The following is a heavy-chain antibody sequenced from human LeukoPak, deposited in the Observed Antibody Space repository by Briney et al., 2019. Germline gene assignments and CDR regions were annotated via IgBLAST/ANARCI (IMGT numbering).Heavy chain of an antibody. CDR3: ARGGTTGYSPSFDI. D-gene: IGHD1-7*01. CDR1: GGSINSNTYY. J-gene: IGHJ3*02. Sequence: SETLSLTCTVSGGSINSNTYYAGWIRQTPGKGLEWIGNRYYSGSSDYNPSLKSRVTISVDTSKNQFSLKLSSVTAADTAVYYCARGGTTGYSPSFDIWGQGTMVTVSS. V-gene: IGHV4-39*07. CDR2: RYYSGSS.